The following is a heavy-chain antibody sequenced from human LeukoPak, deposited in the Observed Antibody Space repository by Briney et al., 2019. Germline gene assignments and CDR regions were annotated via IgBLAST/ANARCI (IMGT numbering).Heavy chain of an antibody. CDR3: ARQMVGSRTGWFDP. V-gene: IGHV4-59*08. CDR2: IYYSGST. Sequence: KASETLPLTCTVSGGSISSYYWSWIRQPSGKGLEWIGYIYYSGSTNYNPSLKSRVTISVDTSKNQFSLKLSSVTAADTAVYYCARQMVGSRTGWFDPWGQGTLVTVSS. CDR1: GGSISSYY. J-gene: IGHJ5*02. D-gene: IGHD6-13*01.